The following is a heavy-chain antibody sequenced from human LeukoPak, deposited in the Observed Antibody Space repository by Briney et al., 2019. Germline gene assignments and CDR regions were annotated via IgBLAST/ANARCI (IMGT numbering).Heavy chain of an antibody. D-gene: IGHD3-10*01. J-gene: IGHJ4*02. Sequence: PSETLSLTCAVYGGSFSGYYWSWIRQPPGKGLEWIGEINHSGSTNYNPSLKNRVTISVDTSKNQFSLKLSSVTAADTAVYYCARAFRVRGVIYDWGQGTLVTVSS. V-gene: IGHV4-34*01. CDR2: INHSGST. CDR1: GGSFSGYY. CDR3: ARAFRVRGVIYD.